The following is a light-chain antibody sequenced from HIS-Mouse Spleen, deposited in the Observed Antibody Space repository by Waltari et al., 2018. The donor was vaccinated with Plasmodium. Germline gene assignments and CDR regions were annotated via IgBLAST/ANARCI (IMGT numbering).Light chain of an antibody. J-gene: IGKJ1*01. CDR3: QQYGSSPRT. Sequence: EIVLTQSPGTLSLSPGERATLPCRASQSVSSSYLAWYQPKPGQAPRLLIYGASSRATGIPDRFSGSGSGTDFTLTISRLEPEDFAVYYCQQYGSSPRTFGQGTKVEIK. V-gene: IGKV3-20*01. CDR2: GAS. CDR1: QSVSSSY.